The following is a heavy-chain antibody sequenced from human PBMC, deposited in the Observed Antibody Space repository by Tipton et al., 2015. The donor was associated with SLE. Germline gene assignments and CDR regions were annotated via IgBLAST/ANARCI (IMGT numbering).Heavy chain of an antibody. V-gene: IGHV1-2*06. CDR1: GYTFTDYY. D-gene: IGHD1-26*01. CDR2: INPNSGDT. CDR3: AGDTVGATSHYGMDV. J-gene: IGHJ6*02. Sequence: QLVQSGAEVKKPGASVRVSCKSSGYTFTDYYMHWVRQAPGQGLERMGRINPNSGDTDSAQKFQGRVTMTRDTSISTAYMELRGLGSDDTAVYYCAGDTVGATSHYGMDVWGQGTTVTVSS.